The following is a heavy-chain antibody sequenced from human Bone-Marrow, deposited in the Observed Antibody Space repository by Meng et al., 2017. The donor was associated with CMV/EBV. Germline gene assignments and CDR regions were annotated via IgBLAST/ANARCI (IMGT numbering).Heavy chain of an antibody. CDR1: GGSISSYY. CDR3: ARDRLEGFDF. V-gene: IGHV4-59*01. J-gene: IGHJ4*02. CDR2: IYYSGST. Sequence: SETLSLTCTVSGGSISSYYWSWIRQPPGKGLEWIGYIYYSGSTNYNPSLKSRVTISVDTSKNQFSLKLSSVTAADTAVYYCARDRLEGFDFWGQGILVTVSS.